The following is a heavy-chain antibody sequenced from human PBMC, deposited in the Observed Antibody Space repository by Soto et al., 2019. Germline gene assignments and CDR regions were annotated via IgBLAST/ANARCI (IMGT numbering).Heavy chain of an antibody. D-gene: IGHD3-10*01. J-gene: IGHJ4*02. CDR2: IWYDGSNK. CDR1: GFTFSSYG. CDR3: AYGSGSFRNPDY. Sequence: QVQLVESGGGVVQPGRSLRLSCAASGFTFSSYGMHWVRQAPGKGLEWVAVIWYDGSNKYYADSVKGRFTISRDNSKNTLYLQMNSVTVEDTAVYFCAYGSGSFRNPDYWGQGTLVTVSS. V-gene: IGHV3-33*01.